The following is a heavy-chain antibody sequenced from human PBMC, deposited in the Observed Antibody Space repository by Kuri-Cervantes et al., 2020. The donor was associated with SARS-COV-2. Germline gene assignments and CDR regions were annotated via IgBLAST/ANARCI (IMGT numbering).Heavy chain of an antibody. D-gene: IGHD2-15*01. CDR3: DGWWRDAFDI. CDR1: GGSFSGYY. V-gene: IGHV4-34*01. Sequence: SQTLSLTCAVYGGSFSGYYWSWIRQPPGKGLEWIGEINHSGSTNYNPSLKSRVTISVDTSKNQFSLKLSSVTAADTAVYCCDGWWRDAFDIWGQGTMVTVSS. CDR2: INHSGST. J-gene: IGHJ3*02.